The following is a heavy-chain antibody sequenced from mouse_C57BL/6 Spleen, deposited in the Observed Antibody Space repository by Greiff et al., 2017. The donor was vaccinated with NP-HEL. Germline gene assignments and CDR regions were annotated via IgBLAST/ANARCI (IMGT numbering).Heavy chain of an antibody. J-gene: IGHJ2*01. D-gene: IGHD1-1*01. CDR3: TTGLITTVVATDY. CDR1: GFNIKDDY. CDR2: IDPENGDT. Sequence: VQLQQSGAELVRPGASVKLSCTASGFNIKDDYMPWVKQRPEQGLEWIGWIDPENGDTEYASKFQGKATITAYTSSNTAYLQLSSLTSEDTAVYYCTTGLITTVVATDYWGQGTTLTVSS. V-gene: IGHV14-4*01.